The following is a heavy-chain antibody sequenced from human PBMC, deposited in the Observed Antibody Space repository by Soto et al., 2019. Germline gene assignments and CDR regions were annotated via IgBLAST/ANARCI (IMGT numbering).Heavy chain of an antibody. Sequence: EVQLLESGGGLVQPGGSLRLSCAASGFTFSSYAMSWVRQAPGKGLEWVSAISGSGGSTYYADSVKGRFTISRDNSRNTLDLQMNSLRAEDTAVYYCAQDPFIAARPTHFEYWGQGTLVTVSS. D-gene: IGHD6-6*01. CDR2: ISGSGGST. CDR3: AQDPFIAARPTHFEY. V-gene: IGHV3-23*01. J-gene: IGHJ4*02. CDR1: GFTFSSYA.